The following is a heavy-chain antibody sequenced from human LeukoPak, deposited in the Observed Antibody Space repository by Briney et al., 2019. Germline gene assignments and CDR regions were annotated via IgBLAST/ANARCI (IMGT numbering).Heavy chain of an antibody. J-gene: IGHJ4*02. D-gene: IGHD6-13*01. CDR2: ISGSGGST. Sequence: GGSLRLSCAASGFTFSSYAMSWVRQAPGKGLEWVSAISGSGGSTYYADSVKGRFTISRDNAKNSLYLQMNSLRAEDTAVYYCARDSRGAGSSLYYFDYWGQGTLVTVSS. CDR3: ARDSRGAGSSLYYFDY. CDR1: GFTFSSYA. V-gene: IGHV3-23*01.